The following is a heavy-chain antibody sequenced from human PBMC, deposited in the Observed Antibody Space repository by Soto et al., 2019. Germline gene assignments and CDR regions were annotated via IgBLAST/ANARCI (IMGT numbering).Heavy chain of an antibody. V-gene: IGHV4-39*01. CDR3: AGLTRHALDV. CDR2: IFYSGST. CDR1: GGTIRTNSYF. Sequence: PEALSLTSTGSGGTIRTNSYFWNWIRQPPGKGLEWIGNIFYSGSTYYSPSLKSRVSISVDTSKNQFSLKLSSVTAADTAVYYCAGLTRHALDVWVQAPMVT. J-gene: IGHJ3*01.